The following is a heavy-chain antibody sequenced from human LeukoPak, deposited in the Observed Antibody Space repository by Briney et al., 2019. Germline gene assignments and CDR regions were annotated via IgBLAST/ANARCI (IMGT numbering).Heavy chain of an antibody. CDR3: ARGSPSHYDSSGVVPWYFDY. D-gene: IGHD3-22*01. CDR1: GGTFSSYA. Sequence: GASVKVSCKASGGTFSSYAISWVRQAPGQGLEWMGGIIPILGIANYAQKFQGRVTITADKSTSTAYMELSSLRSEDTAVYYCARGSPSHYDSSGVVPWYFDYWGQGTLVTVSS. CDR2: IIPILGIA. V-gene: IGHV1-69*10. J-gene: IGHJ4*02.